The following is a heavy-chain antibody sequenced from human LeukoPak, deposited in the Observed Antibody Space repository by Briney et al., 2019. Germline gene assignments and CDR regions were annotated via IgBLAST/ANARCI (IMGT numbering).Heavy chain of an antibody. Sequence: GGSLRLSCAASGFTVSSNYMSWVRQAPGKGLEWVSVIYSGGSTYYADSVKGRFTISRDNSKNTLYLQMNSLRAEDTAVYYCAKVRSRVVVTANFDYWGQGTLVTASS. V-gene: IGHV3-53*01. J-gene: IGHJ4*02. CDR3: AKVRSRVVVTANFDY. CDR2: IYSGGST. CDR1: GFTVSSNY. D-gene: IGHD2-21*02.